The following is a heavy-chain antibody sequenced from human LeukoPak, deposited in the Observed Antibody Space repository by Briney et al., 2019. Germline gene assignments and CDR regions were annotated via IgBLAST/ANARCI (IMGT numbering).Heavy chain of an antibody. J-gene: IGHJ4*02. CDR1: GFAVSSNY. V-gene: IGHV3-66*01. CDR3: ARDQLGGLFDY. CDR2: IYSGGRT. Sequence: GGSLRLSCVVSGFAVSSNYMNWGRQAPGKGLQWVSVIYSGGRTYYADSVKGRFTISRDISKNTLYLQMNSLRAEDTAVYFCARDQLGGLFDYWGQGALVTVSS. D-gene: IGHD3-16*01.